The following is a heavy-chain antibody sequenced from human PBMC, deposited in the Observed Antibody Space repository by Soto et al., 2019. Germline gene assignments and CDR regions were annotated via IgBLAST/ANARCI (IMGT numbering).Heavy chain of an antibody. CDR2: IYYSGST. CDR3: ARGHRDITMIVNY. CDR1: GGSISSSRYY. D-gene: IGHD3-22*01. V-gene: IGHV4-39*07. Sequence: SETLSLTCTVSGGSISSSRYYWGWIRQPPGKGLEWIGNIYYSGSTYYNPSLKSRVTISVDTSKNQFSLKLSSVTAADTAVYYCARGHRDITMIVNYWGQGTLVTSPQ. J-gene: IGHJ4*02.